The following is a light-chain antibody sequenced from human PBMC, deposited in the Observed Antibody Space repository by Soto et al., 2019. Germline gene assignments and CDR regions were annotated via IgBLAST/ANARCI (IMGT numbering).Light chain of an antibody. CDR3: QQYNSWLT. Sequence: VVMTQTPATLSVSPGGRVTLSCRASQSVSYHVAWYQQKPGQTPRLVIHDASIRASGIPARFSGSGSGTEFSLTISSLQSEDFAIYYCQQYNSWLTFGGGTRVDIK. J-gene: IGKJ4*01. CDR1: QSVSYH. V-gene: IGKV3-15*01. CDR2: DAS.